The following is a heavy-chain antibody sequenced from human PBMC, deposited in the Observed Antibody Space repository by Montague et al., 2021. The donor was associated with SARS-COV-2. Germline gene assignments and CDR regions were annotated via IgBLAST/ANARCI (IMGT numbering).Heavy chain of an antibody. CDR2: IYYSGST. D-gene: IGHD3-3*01. V-gene: IGHV4-59*01. Sequence: SETLSLTCTVSGGSISSYYWSWIRQPPGKGLEWIGYIYYSGSTNYNPSLKSRVTISVDTSKNQFSLKLSSVTAADTAVYYYASQVPDFWSGIDYWGQGTLVTVSS. CDR1: GGSISSYY. J-gene: IGHJ4*02. CDR3: ASQVPDFWSGIDY.